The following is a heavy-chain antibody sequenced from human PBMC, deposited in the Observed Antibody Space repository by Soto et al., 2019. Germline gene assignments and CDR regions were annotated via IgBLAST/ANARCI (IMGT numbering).Heavy chain of an antibody. V-gene: IGHV4-39*01. Sequence: SETLSLTCTVSGCSINDDTYYWGWIRQPPGKGLEWIGSIYYSGTSSYNPSLKSRVTMSVDTSKKQLSLRLRSVTAADTAVYYCARLHCASPNCVPLDPWGQGTLVTVSS. D-gene: IGHD2-2*01. CDR2: IYYSGTS. J-gene: IGHJ5*02. CDR3: ARLHCASPNCVPLDP. CDR1: GCSINDDTYY.